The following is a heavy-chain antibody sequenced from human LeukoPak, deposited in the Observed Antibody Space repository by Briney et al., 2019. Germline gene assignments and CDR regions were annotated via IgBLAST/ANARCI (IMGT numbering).Heavy chain of an antibody. CDR1: GYTLTEIS. CDR2: FDPEDGET. V-gene: IGHV1-24*01. Sequence: ASVKVSCKVSGYTLTEISMHWVRQAPGKGLEWMGGFDPEDGETIYAQKFQGRVTMTEDTSTDTAYMELSSLRSEDTAVYYCATPPPFFGVVPYYFDYWGQGTLVTVSS. D-gene: IGHD3-3*01. CDR3: ATPPPFFGVVPYYFDY. J-gene: IGHJ4*02.